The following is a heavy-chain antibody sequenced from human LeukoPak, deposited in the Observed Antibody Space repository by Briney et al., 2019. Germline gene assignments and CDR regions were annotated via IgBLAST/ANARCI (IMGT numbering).Heavy chain of an antibody. D-gene: IGHD3-22*01. J-gene: IGHJ4*02. CDR3: ARVGYYYDSSGYYYGDY. V-gene: IGHV4-38-2*02. Sequence: SETLSLTCTVSGYSISSGYYWGWIRQPPGKGLEWIGSIYHSGSTYYNPSLKSRVTISVDTSKNQFSLKLSSVTAADTAVYYCARVGYYYDSSGYYYGDYWGQGTLVTVSS. CDR2: IYHSGST. CDR1: GYSISSGYY.